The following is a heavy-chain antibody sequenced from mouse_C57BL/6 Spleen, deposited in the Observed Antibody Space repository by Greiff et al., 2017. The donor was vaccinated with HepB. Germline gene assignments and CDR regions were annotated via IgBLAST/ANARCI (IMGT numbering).Heavy chain of an antibody. D-gene: IGHD1-1*01. Sequence: DVKLQESGPGLVKPSQSLSLTCSVTGYSITSGYYWNWIRQFPGNKLEWMGYISYDGSNNYNPSLKNRISITRDTSKNQFFLKLNSVTTEDTATYYCARSVYGFAYWGQGTLVTVSA. V-gene: IGHV3-6*01. CDR3: ARSVYGFAY. CDR2: ISYDGSN. CDR1: GYSITSGYY. J-gene: IGHJ3*01.